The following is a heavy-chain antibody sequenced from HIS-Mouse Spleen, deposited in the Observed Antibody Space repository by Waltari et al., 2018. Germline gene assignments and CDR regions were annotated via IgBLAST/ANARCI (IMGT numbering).Heavy chain of an antibody. CDR1: GGSISSSSSY. CDR2: IYYSGST. CDR3: AREIPYSSSWYDWYFDL. J-gene: IGHJ2*01. Sequence: QLQLQESGPGLVKPSETLSLTCTVSGGSISSSSSYWGWIRQPPGKGLEWIGSIYYSGSTYYNPSLKSRVTISVDTSKNQFSLKLSSVTAADTDVYYCAREIPYSSSWYDWYFDLWGRGTLVTVSS. V-gene: IGHV4-39*07. D-gene: IGHD6-13*01.